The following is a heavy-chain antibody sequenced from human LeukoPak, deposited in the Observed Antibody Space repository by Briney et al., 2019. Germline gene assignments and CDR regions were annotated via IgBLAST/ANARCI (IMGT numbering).Heavy chain of an antibody. D-gene: IGHD6-13*01. CDR3: ARDPIGSRWPYYFDY. V-gene: IGHV1-3*01. CDR2: INAGNGNT. J-gene: IGHJ4*02. CDR1: GYTFTTYA. Sequence: ASVKVSCKASGYTFTTYAIHWVRQAPGQRLEWMGWINAGNGNTKYSQKFQARVTITRDTAASTAYMELSSLRSEDTAVYYCARDPIGSRWPYYFDYWGQGTLVTVSS.